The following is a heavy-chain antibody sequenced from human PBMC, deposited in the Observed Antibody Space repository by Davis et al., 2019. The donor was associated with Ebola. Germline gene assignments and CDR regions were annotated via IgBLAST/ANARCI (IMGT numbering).Heavy chain of an antibody. J-gene: IGHJ6*02. Sequence: SETLSLTCAVYGGSFSGYYWSWIRQPPGRGLEWIGELNHSGSTNYNPSLKSRVTISVDTSKNQFSLKLSSVTAADTAVYYCARSMSLELRGEDYYYYYGMDVWGQGTTVTVSS. CDR3: ARSMSLELRGEDYYYYYGMDV. CDR2: LNHSGST. D-gene: IGHD1-7*01. V-gene: IGHV4-34*01. CDR1: GGSFSGYY.